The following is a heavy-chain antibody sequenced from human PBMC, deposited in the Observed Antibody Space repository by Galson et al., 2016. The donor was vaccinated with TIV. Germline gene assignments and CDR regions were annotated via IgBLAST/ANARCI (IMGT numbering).Heavy chain of an antibody. Sequence: SLRLSCAASGFTFSSYAMNWVRQAPGKGLEWVSAISGSGATTYYADSVKGRFTISRVNSKNTPYLQMNSLRAEDTALYYCAKAAGSGSSWRFDYWGQGTPVTVSS. V-gene: IGHV3-23*01. CDR1: GFTFSSYA. CDR3: AKAAGSGSSWRFDY. CDR2: ISGSGATT. D-gene: IGHD6-13*01. J-gene: IGHJ4*02.